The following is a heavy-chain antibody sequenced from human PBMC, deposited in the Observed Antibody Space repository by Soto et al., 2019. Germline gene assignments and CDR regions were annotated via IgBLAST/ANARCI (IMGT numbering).Heavy chain of an antibody. CDR1: GFTFSSFA. J-gene: IGHJ3*02. CDR2: ISGSGGST. V-gene: IGHV3-23*01. Sequence: GSLRLSCAASGFTFSSFAMSWVRQAPGKGLDWVSAISGSGGSTYSADSVKGRFTISRDNSKSTLYLQMNSLRAEDTAVYYCARLYCSASSCYSVGAFDIRGQGTMVTVSS. CDR3: ARLYCSASSCYSVGAFDI. D-gene: IGHD2-15*01.